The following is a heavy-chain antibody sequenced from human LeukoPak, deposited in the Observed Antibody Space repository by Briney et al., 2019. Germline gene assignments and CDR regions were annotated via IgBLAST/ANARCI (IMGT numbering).Heavy chain of an antibody. CDR2: IKQDGSET. CDR3: ARTGIAVRHYYFDY. V-gene: IGHV3-7*01. D-gene: IGHD6-19*01. J-gene: IGHJ4*02. Sequence: GGSLRLSCAASGFTFSSYWMSWVRQAPGKGLEWVANIKQDGSETYYVDSVKGRFTISRDNAKNSLYLQMNGLRAEDTAVYYCARTGIAVRHYYFDYWGQGTLVTVSS. CDR1: GFTFSSYW.